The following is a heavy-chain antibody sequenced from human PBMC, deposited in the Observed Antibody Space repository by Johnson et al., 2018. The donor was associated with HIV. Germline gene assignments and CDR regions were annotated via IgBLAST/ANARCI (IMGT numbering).Heavy chain of an antibody. CDR3: ARDGYNYVAFDI. CDR2: ISYDGSNK. Sequence: QVQLVESGGGVVQPGRSLRLSCAASGFTFSSYAMHWVRQAPGKGLEWVAVISYDGSNKYYADSVKGRFSISRDNSKNTLYLQMNSRRAEDTAVYYCARDGYNYVAFDIWGQGTMVTVSS. V-gene: IGHV3-30*14. CDR1: GFTFSSYA. D-gene: IGHD5-24*01. J-gene: IGHJ3*02.